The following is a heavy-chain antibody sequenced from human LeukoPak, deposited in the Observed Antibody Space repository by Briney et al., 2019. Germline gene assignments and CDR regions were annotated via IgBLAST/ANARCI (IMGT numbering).Heavy chain of an antibody. CDR1: GYTFITYY. CDR3: ARDVDYGDYELGY. Sequence: ASVKVSCKASGYTFITYYIHWVRQAPGQGLEWMGRINPSGASASYAQKFRGRVNMTRDTSTSTVYMELSSLRTEDTAVYYCARDVDYGDYELGYWGQGTLVTVSS. V-gene: IGHV1-46*01. J-gene: IGHJ4*02. D-gene: IGHD4-17*01. CDR2: INPSGASA.